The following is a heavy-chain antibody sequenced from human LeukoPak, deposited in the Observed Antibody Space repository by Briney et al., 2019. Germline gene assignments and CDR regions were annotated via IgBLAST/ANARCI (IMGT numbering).Heavy chain of an antibody. CDR2: IWYDGSNK. J-gene: IGHJ4*02. D-gene: IGHD6-6*01. V-gene: IGHV3-33*01. CDR1: GFTFSSYG. CDR3: ARDFFREYSSSSGDY. Sequence: SLRLSCAASGFTFSSYGMHWVRQAPGKGLEWVAVIWYDGSNKYYADSVKGRFTISRDNSKNTLYLQMNSLRAEDTAVYYCARDFFREYSSSSGDYWGQGTLVTVSS.